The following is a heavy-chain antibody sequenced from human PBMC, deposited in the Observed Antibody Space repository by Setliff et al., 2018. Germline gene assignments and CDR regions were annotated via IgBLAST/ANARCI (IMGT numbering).Heavy chain of an antibody. J-gene: IGHJ4*02. CDR2: IYTSGIT. CDR3: ARDRVANPSSWPYYFDY. V-gene: IGHV4-61*09. D-gene: IGHD6-13*01. CDR1: GGPISSGIDY. Sequence: SETLSLTCTVSGGPISSGIDYWSWIRQPAGKGLEWIGHIYTSGITNYNPSLKSRVTISVDTSKNQFSLKLSSVTAADTAVYYCARDRVANPSSWPYYFDYWGQGTLVTVSS.